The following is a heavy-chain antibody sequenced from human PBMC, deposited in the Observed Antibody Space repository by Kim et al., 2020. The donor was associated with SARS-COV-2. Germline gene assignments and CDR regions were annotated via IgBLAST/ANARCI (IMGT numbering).Heavy chain of an antibody. J-gene: IGHJ3*02. CDR2: INEDGSEK. Sequence: GGSLRLSCAASGFTFSSYWMSWVRQAPGKGLEWVANINEDGSEKKYVDSVKGRFTISRDNAKNSLYLQMNSLRAEDTAVYYCASGITGTFGAFDIWGQGTMVTVSS. CDR1: GFTFSSYW. D-gene: IGHD1-20*01. CDR3: ASGITGTFGAFDI. V-gene: IGHV3-7*03.